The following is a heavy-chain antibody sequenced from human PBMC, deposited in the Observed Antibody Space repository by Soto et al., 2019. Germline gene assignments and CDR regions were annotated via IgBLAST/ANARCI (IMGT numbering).Heavy chain of an antibody. CDR2: ISGSGGST. J-gene: IGHJ4*02. Sequence: GGSLRLSYAASGFTFSSYAMSWVRQAPGKGLEWVSAISGSGGSTYYADSVKGRFTISRDNSKNTLYLQMNSLRAEDTAVYYCAKPIRSTSFYAYRSQGSLVTVSS. CDR3: AKPIRSTSFYAY. V-gene: IGHV3-23*01. D-gene: IGHD2-2*01. CDR1: GFTFSSYA.